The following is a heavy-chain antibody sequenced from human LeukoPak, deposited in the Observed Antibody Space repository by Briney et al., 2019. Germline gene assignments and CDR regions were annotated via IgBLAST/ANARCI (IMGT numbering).Heavy chain of an antibody. CDR1: GYSISSGYY. CDR3: ARDWQWLVPGGLY. V-gene: IGHV4-38-2*02. Sequence: PSETLSLTCTVSGYSISSGYYWGWIRQPPGKGLEWIGSIYHSGSTYYNPSLKSRVTISVDTSKNQFSLKLSSVTAADTAVYYCARDWQWLVPGGLYWGQGTLVTVSS. CDR2: IYHSGST. D-gene: IGHD6-19*01. J-gene: IGHJ4*02.